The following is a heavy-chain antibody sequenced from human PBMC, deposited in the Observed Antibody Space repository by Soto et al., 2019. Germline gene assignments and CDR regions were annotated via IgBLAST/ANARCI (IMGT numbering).Heavy chain of an antibody. CDR2: IYYSGST. J-gene: IGHJ5*02. CDR3: ARLGGYYQSLDP. Sequence: SETLSLTCTVSGGSISSYYWSWIRQPPGKGLEWIGYIYYSGSTNYNPSLKSRVTISLDTSKNQFSLKLSSVTAAHTAVYYCARLGGYYQSLDPCRQGTMVTVSS. V-gene: IGHV4-59*08. D-gene: IGHD3-22*01. CDR1: GGSISSYY.